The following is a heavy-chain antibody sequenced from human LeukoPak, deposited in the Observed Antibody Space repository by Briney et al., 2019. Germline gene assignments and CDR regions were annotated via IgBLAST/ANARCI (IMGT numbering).Heavy chain of an antibody. CDR2: IKQDGSEK. Sequence: AGGSLRLSCAASGFTFTNFWMSWVRQAPGKGLEWVANIKQDGSEKHYVDSVKGRFTISRDKAKNSLFLQMNSLRAEDTAVYYCARGEYYYDGGYWGQGTLVTVSS. CDR1: GFTFTNFW. D-gene: IGHD3-22*01. J-gene: IGHJ4*02. V-gene: IGHV3-7*04. CDR3: ARGEYYYDGGY.